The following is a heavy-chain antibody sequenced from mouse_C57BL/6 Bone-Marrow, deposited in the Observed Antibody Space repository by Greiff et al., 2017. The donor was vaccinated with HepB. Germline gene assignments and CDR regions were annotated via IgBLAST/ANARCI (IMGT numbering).Heavy chain of an antibody. CDR1: GYTFTSYG. CDR3: ARHGSSPFDY. Sequence: QVQLQQSGAELARPGASVKLSCKASGYTFTSYGISWVNQRTGQGLEWIGEIYPRSGNTYYNEKFKGKATLTADKSSSTAYMELRSLTSEDSAVYFCARHGSSPFDYWGQGTTLTVSS. CDR2: IYPRSGNT. J-gene: IGHJ2*01. V-gene: IGHV1-81*01. D-gene: IGHD1-1*01.